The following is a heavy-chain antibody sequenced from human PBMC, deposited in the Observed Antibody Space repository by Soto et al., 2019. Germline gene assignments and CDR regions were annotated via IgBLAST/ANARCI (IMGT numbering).Heavy chain of an antibody. D-gene: IGHD3-16*02. J-gene: IGHJ4*02. V-gene: IGHV3-48*01. CDR3: AIEDAIWGSYRLYDY. Sequence: EVQLVESGGGLVQPGGSLRLSCAASGFTFSSYSMNWVRQAPGKGLEWVSYISSSSSTIYYADSVQGRFTISRDNAKNSLYLQMNSLRAEDTAVYYCAIEDAIWGSYRLYDYWGQGTLVTVSS. CDR2: ISSSSSTI. CDR1: GFTFSSYS.